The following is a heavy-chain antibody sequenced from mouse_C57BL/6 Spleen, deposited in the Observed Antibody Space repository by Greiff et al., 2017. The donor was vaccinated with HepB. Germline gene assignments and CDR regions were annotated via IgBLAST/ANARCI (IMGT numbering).Heavy chain of an antibody. CDR1: GFTFSSYA. CDR3: ARDQGYYDGYAMDY. D-gene: IGHD2-3*01. Sequence: EVQVVESGGGLVKPGGSLKLSCAASGFTFSSYAMSWVRQTPEKRLEWVATISDGGSYTYYPDNVKGRFTISRDNAKNNLYLQMSHLKSEDTAMYYCARDQGYYDGYAMDYWGQGTSVTVSS. CDR2: ISDGGSYT. V-gene: IGHV5-4*01. J-gene: IGHJ4*01.